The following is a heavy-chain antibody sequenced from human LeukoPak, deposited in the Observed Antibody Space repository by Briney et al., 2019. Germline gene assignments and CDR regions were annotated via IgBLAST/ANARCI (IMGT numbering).Heavy chain of an antibody. CDR3: VRVFVVVLVAVSMNYYYGMDV. CDR1: LESLSGYY. V-gene: IGHV4-34*01. CDR2: INHSGST. J-gene: IGHJ6*02. Sequence: SETLCHTRAHHLESLSGYYWSSIRQPPGKGLEWIGEINHSGSTNYNPSLKSRVTMSVDTSKNQFSLKLSSVTPADTAVYYCVRVFVVVLVAVSMNYYYGMDVWGQGTTVTVSS. D-gene: IGHD2-15*01.